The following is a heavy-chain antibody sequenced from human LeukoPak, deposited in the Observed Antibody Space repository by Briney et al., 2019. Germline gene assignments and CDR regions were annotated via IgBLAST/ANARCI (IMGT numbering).Heavy chain of an antibody. J-gene: IGHJ4*02. CDR2: IYYSGST. V-gene: IGHV4-30-4*08. Sequence: SQTLSLTCTVSGGSLSSGDYYWSWIRQPPGKGPEWIGYIYYSGSTYYNPSLKSRVTISVDTSKNQFSLKLSSVTAADTAVYYRARANWGSRGGFDYWGQGTLVTVSS. D-gene: IGHD7-27*01. CDR1: GGSLSSGDYY. CDR3: ARANWGSRGGFDY.